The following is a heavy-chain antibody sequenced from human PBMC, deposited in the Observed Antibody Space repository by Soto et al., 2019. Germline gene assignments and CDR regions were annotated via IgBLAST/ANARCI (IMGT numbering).Heavy chain of an antibody. CDR3: TRVETAMASDY. CDR1: GYTFTSYA. V-gene: IGHV1-3*01. CDR2: IHAGNGNT. Sequence: QVQLVQSGAEVKKPGASVKVSCKASGYTFTSYAMHRVRQAPGQRLEWRGYIHAGNGNTKYSQKFEGRVTITRDTTASTAYMELSSLSSEDTAVYYCTRVETAMASDYWGQGTLVTVSA. J-gene: IGHJ4*02. D-gene: IGHD5-18*01.